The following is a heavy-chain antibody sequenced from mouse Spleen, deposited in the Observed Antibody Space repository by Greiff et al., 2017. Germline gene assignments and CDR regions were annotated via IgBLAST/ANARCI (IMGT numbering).Heavy chain of an antibody. CDR1: GFTFSDYG. CDR3: ARTYDGGDYFDY. CDR2: ISSGSSTI. D-gene: IGHD2-14*01. V-gene: IGHV5-17*01. J-gene: IGHJ2*01. Sequence: EVKLVESGGGLVKPGGSLKLSCAASGFTFSDYGMHWVRQAPEKGLEWVAYISSGSSTIYYADTVKGRFTISRDNAKNTLFLQMTSLRSEDTAMYYCARTYDGGDYFDYWGQGTTLTVSS.